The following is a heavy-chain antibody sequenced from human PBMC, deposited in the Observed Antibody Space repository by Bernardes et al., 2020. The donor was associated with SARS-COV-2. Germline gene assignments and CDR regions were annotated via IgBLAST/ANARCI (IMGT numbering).Heavy chain of an antibody. V-gene: IGHV3-48*01. J-gene: IGHJ1*01. CDR2: ISSTSGAI. Sequence: GGSLRLSCAASGFTFSIYNMNWVRQAPGKGLEWVSYISSTSGAIYYADSVRGRFTISRDNAKDSLYLQMNGLRAEDTAVYHCARAGWELRAEYFQHWGQGTLVTVSS. CDR1: GFTFSIYN. D-gene: IGHD1-26*01. CDR3: ARAGWELRAEYFQH.